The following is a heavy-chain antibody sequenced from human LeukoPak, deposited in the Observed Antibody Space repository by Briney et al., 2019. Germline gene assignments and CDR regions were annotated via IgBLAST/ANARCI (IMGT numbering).Heavy chain of an antibody. CDR1: GFTFDDYA. D-gene: IGHD6-13*01. J-gene: IGHJ1*01. CDR2: ISWNSGSI. V-gene: IGHV3-9*01. Sequence: GRSLRLSCAASGFTFDDYAMHWVRHAPGKGLEWVSGISWNSGSIGYADSVKGRFTISRDNAKNSLYLQMNSLRAEDTALYYCAKSSIAAAGTDAEYFQHWGQGTLVTVSS. CDR3: AKSSIAAAGTDAEYFQH.